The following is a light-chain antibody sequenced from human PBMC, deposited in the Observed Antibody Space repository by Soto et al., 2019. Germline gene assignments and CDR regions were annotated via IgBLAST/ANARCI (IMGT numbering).Light chain of an antibody. CDR1: SSDVGSFDS. Sequence: QSALTQPASVSGSPVQPITISCTGTSSDVGSFDSVAWYQHNPGKAPKLMIYDVSNRPSGVSSRFSGSKSGNTASLSISGLQTEDEANYYCSSFTTSSTLVFGTGTKLTVL. J-gene: IGLJ1*01. CDR2: DVS. CDR3: SSFTTSSTLV. V-gene: IGLV2-14*01.